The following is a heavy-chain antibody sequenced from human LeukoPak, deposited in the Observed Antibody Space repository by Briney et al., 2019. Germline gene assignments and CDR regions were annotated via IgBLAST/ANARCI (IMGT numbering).Heavy chain of an antibody. Sequence: PGGSLRLSCAASGFNFNTYTMNWVRQAPGKGLEWVSSISSDSSCIYYADAVHGRFTVSRDNAKYSLYLQMNSLRAEDTAVYYCVRGSYGAYDYWGQGSLVTVSP. CDR1: GFNFNTYT. D-gene: IGHD4-17*01. CDR2: ISSDSSCI. J-gene: IGHJ4*02. CDR3: VRGSYGAYDY. V-gene: IGHV3-21*01.